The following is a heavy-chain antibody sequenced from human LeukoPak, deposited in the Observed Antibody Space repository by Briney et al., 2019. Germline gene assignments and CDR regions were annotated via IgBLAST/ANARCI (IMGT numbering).Heavy chain of an antibody. J-gene: IGHJ4*02. CDR2: IIPIFGTA. Sequence: ASVKVSCKASGGTFSSYAISWVRQAPGQGLEWMGGIIPIFGTANYAQKFQGRVTITTDESTSTAYMELSSLRSEDTAVYYCARAKISRYYFDYWGQGTLVTVSS. CDR3: ARAKISRYYFDY. CDR1: GGTFSSYA. V-gene: IGHV1-69*05. D-gene: IGHD3-16*01.